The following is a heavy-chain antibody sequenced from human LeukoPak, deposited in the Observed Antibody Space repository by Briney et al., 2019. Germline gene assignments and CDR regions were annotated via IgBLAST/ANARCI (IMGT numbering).Heavy chain of an antibody. CDR2: IIPIFGTA. CDR1: GYTFTSYG. Sequence: GASVKVSCKASGYTFTSYGISWVRQAPGQGLEWVGGIIPIFGTANYAQKFQGRVTITADESTSTAYMELSSLRSEDTAVYYCARVEVAARLYYYYYGMDVWGQGTTVTVSS. J-gene: IGHJ6*02. D-gene: IGHD6-6*01. V-gene: IGHV1-69*13. CDR3: ARVEVAARLYYYYYGMDV.